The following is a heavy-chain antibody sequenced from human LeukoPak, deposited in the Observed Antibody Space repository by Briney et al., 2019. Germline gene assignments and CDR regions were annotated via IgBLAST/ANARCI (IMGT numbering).Heavy chain of an antibody. CDR2: INSDGSST. CDR1: GFTFSSYW. D-gene: IGHD5-12*01. CDR3: AGGGYSGYDLFNY. Sequence: PGGSLGLSCAASGFTFSSYWMHWVRQAPGKGLVWVSRINSDGSSTSYADSVKGRFTISRDNAKNTLYLQMNSLRAEDTAVYYCAGGGYSGYDLFNYWGQGTLVTVSS. J-gene: IGHJ4*02. V-gene: IGHV3-74*01.